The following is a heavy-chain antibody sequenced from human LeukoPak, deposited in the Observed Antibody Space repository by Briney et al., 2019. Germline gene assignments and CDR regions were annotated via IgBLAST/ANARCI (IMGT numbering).Heavy chain of an antibody. D-gene: IGHD5-18*01. Sequence: SETLSLTCTVSGGSISSYYWSWIRQPPGKGLEWIGHVYYSGSTNYNPSLKSRVAISIDTSKNQFSLRLSSVTAADTAVYYCARGAAGYSYGWGQGTLVTVSS. CDR2: VYYSGST. V-gene: IGHV4-59*01. J-gene: IGHJ4*02. CDR3: ARGAAGYSYG. CDR1: GGSISSYY.